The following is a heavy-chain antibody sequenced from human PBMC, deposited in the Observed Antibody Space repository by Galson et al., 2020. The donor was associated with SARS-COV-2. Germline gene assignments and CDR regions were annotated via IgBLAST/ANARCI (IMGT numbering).Heavy chain of an antibody. J-gene: IGHJ6*03. CDR1: GGSFSDYS. D-gene: IGHD3-10*01. Sequence: SETLSLTCAVYGGSFSDYSWTWVRQPPGKGLEWIGEISHSGSTNYSPSRKSRVFMSVDTSKNQFSLKLRSVTAADTAVYYCARGGSRPIMAFDYYYFYMDVWGKGTTVTVSS. V-gene: IGHV4-34*01. CDR3: ARGGSRPIMAFDYYYFYMDV. CDR2: ISHSGST.